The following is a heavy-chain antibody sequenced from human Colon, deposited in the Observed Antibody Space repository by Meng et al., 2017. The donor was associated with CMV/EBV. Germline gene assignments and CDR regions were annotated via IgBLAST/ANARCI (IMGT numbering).Heavy chain of an antibody. Sequence: ASVKVSCKASGYKLTTYDITWVRQAPGQGLEWMGLISPRNGNTKYAQRLHDRVTMTTDTSTTTAYMELRSLTSDDTAVYYCARVVVIPADYYTMDVWGQGTTVTVSS. V-gene: IGHV1-18*01. J-gene: IGHJ6*02. D-gene: IGHD2-2*01. CDR1: GYKLTTYD. CDR3: ARVVVIPADYYTMDV. CDR2: ISPRNGNT.